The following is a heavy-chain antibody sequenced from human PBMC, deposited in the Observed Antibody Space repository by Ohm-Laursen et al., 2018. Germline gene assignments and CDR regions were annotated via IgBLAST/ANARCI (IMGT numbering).Heavy chain of an antibody. CDR3: ARVTSHAFDI. J-gene: IGHJ3*02. CDR2: SSNKPNSYST. CDR1: GFSFSDHY. Sequence: SLRLFCSASGFSFSDHYMDWVRQAPGKGLEWVGRSSNKPNSYSTEYAASVKGRFTISRDESKNSLYLQMNSLKTEDTAVYYCARVTSHAFDIWGQGTMVIVSS. D-gene: IGHD2-2*01. V-gene: IGHV3-72*01.